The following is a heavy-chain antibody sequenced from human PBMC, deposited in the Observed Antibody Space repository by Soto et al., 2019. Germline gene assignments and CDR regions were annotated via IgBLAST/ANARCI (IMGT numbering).Heavy chain of an antibody. CDR1: GFTFSSYG. V-gene: IGHV3-30*18. J-gene: IGHJ6*03. D-gene: IGHD3-3*01. CDR3: AKDTIFGVVLGYYMDV. CDR2: ISYDGSNK. Sequence: GGSLRLSCAASGFTFSSYGMHWVRQAPGKGLEWVAVISYDGSNKYYADSVKGRFTISRDNSKNTLYLQMNSLRAEDTAVYYCAKDTIFGVVLGYYMDVWGKGTTVTVSS.